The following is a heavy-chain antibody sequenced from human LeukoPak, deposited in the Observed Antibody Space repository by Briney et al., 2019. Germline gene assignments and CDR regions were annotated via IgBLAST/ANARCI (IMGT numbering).Heavy chain of an antibody. Sequence: GSPRLSSAPPLFTFWTYGMHGVRQTPGKGPEGVAFIRYEGSNIYYADTVKGRFTISRDNQKNTLYLQMNSLTDQDRAVYYCAKDDYGLWFGEPWGQGTLVSVSS. CDR3: AKDDYGLWFGEP. J-gene: IGHJ4*02. V-gene: IGHV3-30*02. D-gene: IGHD3-10*01. CDR2: IRYEGSNI. CDR1: LFTFWTYG.